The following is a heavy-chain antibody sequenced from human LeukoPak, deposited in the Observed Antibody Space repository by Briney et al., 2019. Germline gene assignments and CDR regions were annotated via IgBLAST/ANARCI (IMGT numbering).Heavy chain of an antibody. CDR1: GFTFRTFP. CDR3: AREIAAAGHDAFDI. J-gene: IGHJ3*02. Sequence: GGSLRLSCAASGFTFRTFPMGWVRQAPGKGLEWVSAISAGGDITFYSDSVRGRFTISRDNSKNTLYLQMNSLRAEDTAVYYCAREIAAAGHDAFDIWGQGTMVTVSS. CDR2: ISAGGDIT. V-gene: IGHV3-23*01. D-gene: IGHD6-13*01.